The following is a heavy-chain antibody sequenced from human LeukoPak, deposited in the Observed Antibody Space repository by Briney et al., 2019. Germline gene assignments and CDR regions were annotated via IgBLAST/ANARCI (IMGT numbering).Heavy chain of an antibody. J-gene: IGHJ4*02. CDR1: GGTFSSYA. Sequence: EASVKVSCTASGGTFSSYAISWVRQAPGQGLEWMGWISAYNGNTNYAQKLQGRVTMTTDTSTSTAYMELRSLRSDDTAVYYCARVLRDYDFWSGYYRLMYYFDYWGQGTLVTVSS. D-gene: IGHD3-3*01. V-gene: IGHV1-18*01. CDR2: ISAYNGNT. CDR3: ARVLRDYDFWSGYYRLMYYFDY.